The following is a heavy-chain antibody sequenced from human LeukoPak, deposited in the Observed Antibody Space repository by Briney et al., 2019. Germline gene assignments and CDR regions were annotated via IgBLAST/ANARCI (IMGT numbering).Heavy chain of an antibody. J-gene: IGHJ4*02. D-gene: IGHD3-3*01. CDR3: ARAEVYDFWSGYYSGVYYFDY. CDR2: IYSGGKI. CDR1: GFTGSSNY. V-gene: IGHV3-53*01. Sequence: PGGPLRLSCAASGFTGSSNYMSWVRQAPGKGLEWVSVIYSGGKIYYADSVKGRFTISRDNSKNTVYLQMNSLRADDTAVYYCARAEVYDFWSGYYSGVYYFDYWGQGTLVTVSS.